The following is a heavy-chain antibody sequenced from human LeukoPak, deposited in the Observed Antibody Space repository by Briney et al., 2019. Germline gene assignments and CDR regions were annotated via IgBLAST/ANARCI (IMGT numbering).Heavy chain of an antibody. J-gene: IGHJ4*02. CDR2: MYNRGRT. Sequence: PSETLSLTCTVSGDSISNYYWSWIRQSPGKELEWIGSMYNRGRTIYNPSLKSRVAISTDTSKNQFSLSRTSVTAADTAVYYCARGEKAVTGTLYSCGQGTLMTVSP. CDR1: GDSISNYY. D-gene: IGHD6-19*01. V-gene: IGHV4-59*01. CDR3: ARGEKAVTGTLYS.